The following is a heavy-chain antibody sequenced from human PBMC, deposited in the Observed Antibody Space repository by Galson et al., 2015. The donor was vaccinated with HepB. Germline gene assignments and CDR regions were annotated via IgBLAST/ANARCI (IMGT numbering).Heavy chain of an antibody. CDR2: IDWDDDK. D-gene: IGHD6-6*01. CDR1: GFSLRTSGMC. V-gene: IGHV2-70*01. Sequence: PALVKPTQTLTLTCTFSGFSLRTSGMCVSWIRQPPGKALEWLALIDWDDDKYYSTSLKTRLTISKDTSKNQVVLTMTNMDPVDTATYYCARFLYSSSSLDYWGQGTLVTVSS. CDR3: ARFLYSSSSLDY. J-gene: IGHJ4*02.